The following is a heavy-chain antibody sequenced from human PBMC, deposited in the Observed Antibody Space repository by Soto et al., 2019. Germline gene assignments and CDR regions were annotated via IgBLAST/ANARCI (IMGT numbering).Heavy chain of an antibody. J-gene: IGHJ6*02. CDR1: GGSISSGGYY. Sequence: SETLSLTCTVSGGSISSGGYYWSWIRQHPGKGLEWIGYIYYSGSTYYNPSLKSRVTISVDTSKNQFSLKLSSVTAADTALYYFARDKYYYGSGSHPHYGMDVWGQGTTVTVSS. CDR3: ARDKYYYGSGSHPHYGMDV. V-gene: IGHV4-31*03. D-gene: IGHD3-10*01. CDR2: IYYSGST.